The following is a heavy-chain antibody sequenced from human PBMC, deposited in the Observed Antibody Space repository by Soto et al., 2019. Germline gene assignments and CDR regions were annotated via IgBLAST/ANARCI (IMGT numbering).Heavy chain of an antibody. V-gene: IGHV5-10-1*01. Sequence: GESLKISCQGSGYSFTTYWISWVRQMPGKGFECMGRIDPTDSYTDYSPSFEGHVTMSVDRSINTAYLEWSSLKASDTAMYYCARKPYYYDSSGYYAFDIWGQGTMVTVSS. CDR1: GYSFTTYW. CDR2: IDPTDSYT. J-gene: IGHJ3*02. D-gene: IGHD3-22*01. CDR3: ARKPYYYDSSGYYAFDI.